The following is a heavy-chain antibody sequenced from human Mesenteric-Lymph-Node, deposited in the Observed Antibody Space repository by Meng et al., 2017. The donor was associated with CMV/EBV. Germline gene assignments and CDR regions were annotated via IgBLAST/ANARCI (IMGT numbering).Heavy chain of an antibody. V-gene: IGHV1-69*10. D-gene: IGHD3-9*01. Sequence: SVKVSCKASGGTFSTYGVNWVRQAPGQGLEWMGVVIPMYNIRNHAQKFQGRVTITADKSTSTTYMELSGLRSEDTAVYYCAKDPRDTTGYYYFDSWGQGTLVTVSS. CDR3: AKDPRDTTGYYYFDS. CDR1: GGTFSTYG. J-gene: IGHJ4*02. CDR2: VIPMYNIR.